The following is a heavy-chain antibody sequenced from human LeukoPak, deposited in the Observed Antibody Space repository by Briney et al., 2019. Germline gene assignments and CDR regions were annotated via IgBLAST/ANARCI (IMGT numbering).Heavy chain of an antibody. Sequence: GGSLRLSCAASGFTFDDYAMHWVRQAPGKGLEWVSGISWNSGNIGYADSVKGRFTISRDNSKNTLYLQMNSLRAEDTAVYYCAKDRRSSGWYTYGDYWGQGTLVTVSS. CDR1: GFTFDDYA. V-gene: IGHV3-9*01. D-gene: IGHD6-19*01. CDR3: AKDRRSSGWYTYGDY. CDR2: ISWNSGNI. J-gene: IGHJ4*02.